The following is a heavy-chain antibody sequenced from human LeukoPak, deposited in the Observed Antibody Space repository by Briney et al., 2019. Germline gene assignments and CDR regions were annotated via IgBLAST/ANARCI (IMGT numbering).Heavy chain of an antibody. CDR2: IYTSGST. J-gene: IGHJ3*02. V-gene: IGHV4-4*07. CDR3: ARELTYCGGDCYNAFDI. CDR1: GGSISSYY. D-gene: IGHD2-21*02. Sequence: KASETLSLTCTVSGGSISSYYWSWIRQPAGKGLEWIGRIYTSGSTNYNPSLKSRVTMSVDTSKNQFSLKLSSVTAADTAVYYCARELTYCGGDCYNAFDIWGQGTMVTVSS.